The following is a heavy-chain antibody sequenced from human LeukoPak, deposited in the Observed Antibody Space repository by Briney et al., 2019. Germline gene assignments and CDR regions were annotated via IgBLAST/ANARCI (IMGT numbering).Heavy chain of an antibody. Sequence: PGRSLRLSCAASGFTFSSYAMHWVRQAPGKGLEWVAVISYDGSNKYYADSVKGRFTISRDNSKNTLYLQMNSLRAEDTAVYYCARGLLAYCGGDCYSHFDYWGQGTLVTVSS. CDR1: GFTFSSYA. CDR2: ISYDGSNK. V-gene: IGHV3-30-3*01. J-gene: IGHJ4*02. CDR3: ARGLLAYCGGDCYSHFDY. D-gene: IGHD2-21*02.